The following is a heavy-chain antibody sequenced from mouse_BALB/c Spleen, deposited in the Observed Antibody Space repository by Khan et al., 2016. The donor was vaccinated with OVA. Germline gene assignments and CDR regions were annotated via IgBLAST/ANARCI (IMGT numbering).Heavy chain of an antibody. CDR3: ARDYWFVY. J-gene: IGHJ3*01. Sequence: EVELVESGGDLVEPGGSLKLSCAASGFTFSTYGMSWVRQTPDKRLEWVATISTGGSTYYPDSVKGRFTISRDNARNILYLQMSSLRSEDTAMYYCARDYWFVYWGQGTLVTVSA. CDR2: ISTGGST. CDR1: GFTFSTYG. V-gene: IGHV5-6-5*01.